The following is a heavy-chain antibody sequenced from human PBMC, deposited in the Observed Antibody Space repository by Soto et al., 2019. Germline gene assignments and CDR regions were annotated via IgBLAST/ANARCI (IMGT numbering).Heavy chain of an antibody. Sequence: EVQLVQSGAEVKKPGESLRISCKGSGYRFTSYWIGWVRQMPGKGLEWMGSIYPGDSDTRYSPSFQGQVTISVDKFISTAYLQWSSLKASDTAMYYCAGRPSFYYGVGSYPFDIWGQGTKVTVSS. D-gene: IGHD3-10*01. V-gene: IGHV5-51*03. CDR3: AGRPSFYYGVGSYPFDI. J-gene: IGHJ3*02. CDR2: IYPGDSDT. CDR1: GYRFTSYW.